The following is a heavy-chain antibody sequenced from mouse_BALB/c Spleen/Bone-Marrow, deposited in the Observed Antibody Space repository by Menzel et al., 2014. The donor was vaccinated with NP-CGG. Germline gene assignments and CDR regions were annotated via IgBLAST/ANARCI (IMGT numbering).Heavy chain of an antibody. CDR2: FNPYNDGT. V-gene: IGHV1-14*01. Sequence: EVKVVESGPELVKPGASVKMSCKASGYTFTSYVMHWVKQKPGQGLVWIGYFNPYNDGTKYNEKFKGKATLTSDKSSSTAYMELSSLTSEDSAVYYCARNYGSSYWYFDVWGAGTTVTASS. D-gene: IGHD1-1*01. CDR3: ARNYGSSYWYFDV. CDR1: GYTFTSYV. J-gene: IGHJ1*01.